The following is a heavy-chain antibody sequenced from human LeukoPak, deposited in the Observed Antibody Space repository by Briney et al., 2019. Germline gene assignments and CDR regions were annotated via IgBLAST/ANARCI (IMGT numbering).Heavy chain of an antibody. CDR1: DFSLSSFW. J-gene: IGHJ4*02. CDR2: IKRDGS. V-gene: IGHV3-7*03. CDR3: ARAARGVYTFGY. D-gene: IGHD3-10*01. Sequence: GGSLRLSCAASDFSLSSFWMSWVRQAPGKGLEWVANIKRDGSDVDPVKGRFTISRDNAKNSLYLDTSSLRVEDTAVYYCARAARGVYTFGYWGQGTLVTVSS.